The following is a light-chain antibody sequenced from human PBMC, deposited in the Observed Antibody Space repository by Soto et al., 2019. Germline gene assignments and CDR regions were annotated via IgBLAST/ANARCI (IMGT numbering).Light chain of an antibody. V-gene: IGKV1-5*01. CDR3: QQYYSYWT. CDR2: DAS. CDR1: QTISNW. J-gene: IGKJ1*01. Sequence: DLQTTQSPSTLSASVGDRVTITCRASQTISNWLAWYQQKPGKAPKLLIYDASSLEGGVPSRFSGSGSGTEFTLTLSSLQPDDFATYYCQQYYSYWTFGQGTKVDIK.